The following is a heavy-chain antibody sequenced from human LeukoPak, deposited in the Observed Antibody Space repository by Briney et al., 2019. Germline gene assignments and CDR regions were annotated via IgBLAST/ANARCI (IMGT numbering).Heavy chain of an antibody. D-gene: IGHD3-9*01. Sequence: GGSLRLSCQASGFSFSQSTINWVRQTPGKGLEWIALISSGSKFIYYADSVRGRFTVSRQNGRESSLLHLTNLRADDTAVYYCATSCLDVICPRKTDALDTWGHGTMVTVSS. CDR3: ATSCLDVICPRKTDALDT. V-gene: IGHV3-21*01. CDR1: GFSFSQST. CDR2: ISSGSKFI. J-gene: IGHJ3*01.